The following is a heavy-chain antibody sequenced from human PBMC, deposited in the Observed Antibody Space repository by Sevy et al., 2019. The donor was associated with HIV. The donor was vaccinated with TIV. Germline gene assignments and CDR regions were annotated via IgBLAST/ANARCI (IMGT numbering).Heavy chain of an antibody. CDR3: ARKLGYCSSTSCPLDY. V-gene: IGHV3-21*01. CDR1: GFTFSSYS. D-gene: IGHD2-2*01. CDR2: ISSSSSYI. J-gene: IGHJ4*02. Sequence: GGSLRLSCAASGFTFSSYSMNWVRQAPGKGLEWVSSISSSSSYIYYADSVKGRFTISRDNAKNSLYLQTNSLRAEDTAVYYCARKLGYCSSTSCPLDYWGQGTLVTVSS.